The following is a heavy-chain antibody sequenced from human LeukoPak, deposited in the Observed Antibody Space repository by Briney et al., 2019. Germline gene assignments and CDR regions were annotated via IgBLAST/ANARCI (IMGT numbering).Heavy chain of an antibody. J-gene: IGHJ4*02. CDR1: GGSISSYY. Sequence: SETLSLTCTVSGGSISSYYWSWIRQPPGKGLEWIGYIYYSGSTNYNPSLKSRVTISVDTSKNQLSLKLSSVTAADTAVYYCARYNGDYAGDYWGQGTLVTVSS. CDR3: ARYNGDYAGDY. CDR2: IYYSGST. D-gene: IGHD4-17*01. V-gene: IGHV4-59*01.